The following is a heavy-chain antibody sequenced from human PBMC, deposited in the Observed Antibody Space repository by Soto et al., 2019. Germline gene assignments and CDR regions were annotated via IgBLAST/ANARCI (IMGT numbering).Heavy chain of an antibody. CDR1: GFTFNTYA. D-gene: IGHD6-19*01. Sequence: PGGSLRLSCAASGFTFNTYAMSWVRQAPGKVLEWVSTISGSGGRTYYADSVNGRFTISRDNSKKALYLQLNSLRAEDTAVYYCAKDTRQGAVAGTSDFDHWGQGTLVTVSS. CDR3: AKDTRQGAVAGTSDFDH. CDR2: ISGSGGRT. J-gene: IGHJ4*02. V-gene: IGHV3-23*01.